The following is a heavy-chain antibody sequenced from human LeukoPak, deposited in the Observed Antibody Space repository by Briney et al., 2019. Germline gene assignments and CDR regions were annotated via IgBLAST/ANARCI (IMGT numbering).Heavy chain of an antibody. V-gene: IGHV4-34*01. D-gene: IGHD4-17*01. CDR2: INHSGST. CDR1: GGSFSGYY. J-gene: IGHJ4*02. CDR3: ATGYGDFRVEGRYFYS. Sequence: SEALSLTCAVYGGSFSGYYWSWIRQPPGKGLEWIGEINHSGSTNYNPSLKSRVTISVDTSKKHFFLKLKSVTAADTAVYYCATGYGDFRVEGRYFYSWGQGTLVTVSS.